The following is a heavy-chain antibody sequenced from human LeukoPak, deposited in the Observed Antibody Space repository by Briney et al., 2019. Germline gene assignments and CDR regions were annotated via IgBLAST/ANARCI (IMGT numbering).Heavy chain of an antibody. J-gene: IGHJ4*02. CDR1: GFTVSSNY. CDR3: ARDLGYCSGGSCYVGYFDY. Sequence: GGSLRLSCAASGFTVSSNYMGWVRQAPGKGLEWVSLIYSDGSTYYADSVGGRFTISRDNSKNTLYLQMNSLRAEDTAVYFCARDLGYCSGGSCYVGYFDYWGQGTLVTVSS. V-gene: IGHV3-66*01. CDR2: IYSDGST. D-gene: IGHD2-15*01.